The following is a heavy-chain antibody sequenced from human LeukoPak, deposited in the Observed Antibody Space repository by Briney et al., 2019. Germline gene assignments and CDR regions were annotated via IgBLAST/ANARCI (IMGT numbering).Heavy chain of an antibody. D-gene: IGHD3-10*01. CDR2: INEDGTGK. Sequence: GGSLRLSCAASGFAFSKYWMSWPRQATGKGLEWMANINEDGTGKYCVDSVKGRFTISRNNAKNSLYLQMNSLRAEDTAVYYCASGLIITLFDYWGQGSLVTVSS. J-gene: IGHJ4*02. CDR3: ASGLIITLFDY. V-gene: IGHV3-7*05. CDR1: GFAFSKYW.